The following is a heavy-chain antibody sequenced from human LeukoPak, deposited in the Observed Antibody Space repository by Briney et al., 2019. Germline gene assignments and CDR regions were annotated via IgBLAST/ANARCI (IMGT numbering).Heavy chain of an antibody. CDR1: GFIFSSYW. Sequence: GGSLRLSCAASGFIFSSYWMSWVRQAPGKGLEWVATIRQDGSETHYVDSVKGRFTISRDNAKNSLYLQVNSLRAEDTAVYYCVRGCGRAGCPYFFDSWGHGSLVTVSS. J-gene: IGHJ4*01. V-gene: IGHV3-7*01. D-gene: IGHD2-21*01. CDR3: VRGCGRAGCPYFFDS. CDR2: IRQDGSET.